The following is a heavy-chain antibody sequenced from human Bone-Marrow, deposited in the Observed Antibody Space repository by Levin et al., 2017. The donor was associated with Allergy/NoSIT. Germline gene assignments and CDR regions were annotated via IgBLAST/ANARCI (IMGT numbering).Heavy chain of an antibody. CDR2: INHSGST. Sequence: SETLSLTCAVNGGSFSDYSWSWIRQPPGKGLEWIGEINHSGSTNYSPSLKSRVTISIDTSKTQFSLKLSFVTAADTAVYFCARGRSRPRDRVWGSYRSAGGTNWFDPWGQGTLVTVSS. CDR1: GGSFSDYS. J-gene: IGHJ5*02. CDR3: ARGRSRPRDRVWGSYRSAGGTNWFDP. D-gene: IGHD3-16*02. V-gene: IGHV4-34*01.